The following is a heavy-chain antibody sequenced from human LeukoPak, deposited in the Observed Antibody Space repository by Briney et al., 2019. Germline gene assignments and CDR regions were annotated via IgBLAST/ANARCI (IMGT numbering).Heavy chain of an antibody. CDR2: IYTSGTT. CDR1: DGSISNYY. J-gene: IGHJ6*03. CDR3: ARDVRRSSSSANSYYYYMDV. V-gene: IGHV4-4*07. Sequence: SETLSLTCTVSDGSISNYYWGWIRQSAGKGLEWIGRIYTSGTTNYNPSLKSRVTMSVDTSKNHFSLNLDSVTAADTAVYYCARDVRRSSSSANSYYYYMDVWGKGTTVTVSS. D-gene: IGHD6-6*01.